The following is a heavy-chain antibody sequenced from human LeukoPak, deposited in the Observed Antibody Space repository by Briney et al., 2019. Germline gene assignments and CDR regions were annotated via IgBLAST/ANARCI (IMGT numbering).Heavy chain of an antibody. V-gene: IGHV3-23*01. CDR3: AKDLRVRYYYDSSGPFDY. CDR2: ISGSGGST. D-gene: IGHD3-22*01. CDR1: GFTFSSYA. Sequence: GGSLRLSCAASGFTFSSYAMSWVRQAPGKGLEWVSAISGSGGSTYYAGSVKGRFTISRDNSKNTLYLQMNSLRAEDTAVYYCAKDLRVRYYYDSSGPFDYWGQGTLVTVSS. J-gene: IGHJ4*02.